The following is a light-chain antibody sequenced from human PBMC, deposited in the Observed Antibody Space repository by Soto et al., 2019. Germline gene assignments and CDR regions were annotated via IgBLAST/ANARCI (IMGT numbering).Light chain of an antibody. CDR1: QSISSY. J-gene: IGKJ2*01. V-gene: IGKV1-39*01. CDR2: AAS. Sequence: DIQMTQSPYSLSASVGDRVTITCRASQSISSYLNWYQQRQGKAPKLMIYAASSMQSGVPSRFSGSESGTDFTHAIIRRQPKDFASYYCQQNYSTPGVTCGQGTKLEIK. CDR3: QQNYSTPGVT.